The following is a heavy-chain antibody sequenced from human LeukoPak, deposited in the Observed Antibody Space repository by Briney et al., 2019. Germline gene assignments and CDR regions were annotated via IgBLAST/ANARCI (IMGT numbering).Heavy chain of an antibody. J-gene: IGHJ4*02. CDR3: ARDSPMIFGVVHYYFDY. D-gene: IGHD3/OR15-3a*01. Sequence: QPGGSLRLSCAASGFTVSSNYMSWVRQAPGKGLEWVSVIYSGGSTYYADSVKGRFTISRDNSKNTLYLQMNSLRAEDTAVYYCARDSPMIFGVVHYYFDYWGQGTLVTVSS. V-gene: IGHV3-53*01. CDR1: GFTVSSNY. CDR2: IYSGGST.